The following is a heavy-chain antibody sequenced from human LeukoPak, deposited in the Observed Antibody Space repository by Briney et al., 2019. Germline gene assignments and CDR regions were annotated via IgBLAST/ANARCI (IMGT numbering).Heavy chain of an antibody. V-gene: IGHV3-74*01. D-gene: IGHD7-27*01. CDR2: INSDGSST. J-gene: IGHJ4*02. Sequence: GGSLRLSCAASGFTFSSYWMHWVRQAPGKGLVWVSRINSDGSSTSYADSVKGRFTISRDNAKNALYLQMNSLRAEDTAVYYCAKGNWGSPFDYWGQGTLVTVSS. CDR3: AKGNWGSPFDY. CDR1: GFTFSSYW.